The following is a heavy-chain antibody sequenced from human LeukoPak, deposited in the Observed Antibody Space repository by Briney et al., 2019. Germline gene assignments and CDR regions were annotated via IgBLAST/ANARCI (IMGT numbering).Heavy chain of an antibody. CDR2: IIPIFGTA. V-gene: IGHV1-69*13. CDR3: ARTRYDSSGYNYYYYGMDV. J-gene: IGHJ6*02. CDR1: GGTFSSYA. Sequence: SVKVSCKASGGTFSSYAISWVRQAPGQGLEWMGGIIPIFGTANYAQKFQGRVTITADESTSTAYMELSSLRSEDTAVYYCARTRYDSSGYNYYYYGMDVWGQGTTVTVSS. D-gene: IGHD3-22*01.